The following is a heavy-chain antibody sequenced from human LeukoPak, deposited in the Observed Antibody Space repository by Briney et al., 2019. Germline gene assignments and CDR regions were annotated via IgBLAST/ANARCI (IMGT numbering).Heavy chain of an antibody. D-gene: IGHD1-14*01. V-gene: IGHV3-33*01. CDR3: ARGHPGKFDY. CDR2: IWYDGTNK. Sequence: GGSLRLSCAASGFTFSSYHMHWVRQAPGKGLEWVAVIWYDGTNKYYADSVKGRVTISRDTSKNTLFLQMDSLRAEDTAVYYCARGHPGKFDYWGQGTLVTVSS. J-gene: IGHJ4*02. CDR1: GFTFSSYH.